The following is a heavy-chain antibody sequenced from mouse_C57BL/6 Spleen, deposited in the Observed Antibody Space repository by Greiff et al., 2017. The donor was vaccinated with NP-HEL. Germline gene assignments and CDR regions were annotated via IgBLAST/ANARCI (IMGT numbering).Heavy chain of an antibody. V-gene: IGHV3-6*01. Sequence: EVQLVESGPGLVKPSQSLSLTCSVTGYSITSGYYWNWIRQFPGNKLEWMGYISYDGSNNYNPSLKNRISITRDTSKNQFFLKLNSVTTEDTATYYCALDSSGYVLYYAMDYWGQGTSVTVSS. CDR2: ISYDGSN. CDR3: ALDSSGYVLYYAMDY. CDR1: GYSITSGYY. J-gene: IGHJ4*01. D-gene: IGHD3-2*02.